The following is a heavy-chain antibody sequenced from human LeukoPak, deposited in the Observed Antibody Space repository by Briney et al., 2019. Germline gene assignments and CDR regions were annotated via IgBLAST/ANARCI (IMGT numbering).Heavy chain of an antibody. D-gene: IGHD4-23*01. V-gene: IGHV1-2*06. CDR2: INPNSGGT. Sequence: ASVKVSCKASGGTFSSYAISWVRQAPGQGLEWMGRINPNSGGTNYAQKFQGRVTMTRDTSISTAYMELSRLRSDDTAVYYCARVDGGNRFDYWGQGTLVTVSS. J-gene: IGHJ4*02. CDR1: GGTFSSYA. CDR3: ARVDGGNRFDY.